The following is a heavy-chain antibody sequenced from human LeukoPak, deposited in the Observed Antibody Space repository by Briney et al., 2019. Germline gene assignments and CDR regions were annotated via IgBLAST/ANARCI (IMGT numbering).Heavy chain of an antibody. Sequence: ASVKVSCKVSGYTLTELSMHWVRQAPGKGLEWMGSFDPEDDETIYAQKFQGGVTMTEDTSTDTAYMELSSLRSEDTAVYYCATDLSAGWSAFDYWGQGTLVTVSS. V-gene: IGHV1-24*01. CDR2: FDPEDDET. CDR1: GYTLTELS. D-gene: IGHD6-19*01. J-gene: IGHJ4*02. CDR3: ATDLSAGWSAFDY.